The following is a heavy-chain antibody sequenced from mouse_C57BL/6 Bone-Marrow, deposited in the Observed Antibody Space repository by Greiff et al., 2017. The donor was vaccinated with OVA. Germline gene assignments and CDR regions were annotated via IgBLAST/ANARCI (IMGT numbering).Heavy chain of an antibody. CDR1: GFTFTDYY. J-gene: IGHJ1*03. Sequence: EVKLVESGGGLVQPGGSLSLSCAASGFTFTDYYMSWVRQPPGKALEWLGFIRNKANGYTTEYSASVKGRFTISRANSHSILYLQMNALRAEDSATYYCARSPHLGSSYWYFDVWGTGTTVTVSS. V-gene: IGHV7-3*01. CDR3: ARSPHLGSSYWYFDV. CDR2: IRNKANGYTT. D-gene: IGHD1-1*01.